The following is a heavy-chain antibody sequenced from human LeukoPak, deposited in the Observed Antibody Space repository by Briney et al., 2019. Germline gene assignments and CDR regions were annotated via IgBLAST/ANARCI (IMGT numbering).Heavy chain of an antibody. CDR3: ASHVEPRWNIVVVPIAIGGAFDV. J-gene: IGHJ3*01. Sequence: SETLSLTCNVSGGSINTSRFYWGWVRQSPGKGLEWIGSIYYPGSTYYNPSLKSRISISIDTSKNQFSLRLSSVTAADTAVYYCASHVEPRWNIVVVPIAIGGAFDVWGQGTMVTVSS. CDR2: IYYPGST. CDR1: GGSINTSRFY. V-gene: IGHV4-39*01. D-gene: IGHD2-2*02.